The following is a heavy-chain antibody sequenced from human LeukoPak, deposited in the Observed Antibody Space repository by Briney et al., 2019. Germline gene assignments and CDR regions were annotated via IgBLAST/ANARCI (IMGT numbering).Heavy chain of an antibody. Sequence: GGSLRLSCAASGFTFSSHDMHWVRQATGKGLEWVSAIGTAGDTYYPGSVKGRFTISRENAKNSLYLRMNSLRAGDTAVYYCARNVIAAAGTDWYFDLWGRGTLVTVSS. CDR3: ARNVIAAAGTDWYFDL. V-gene: IGHV3-13*01. D-gene: IGHD6-13*01. J-gene: IGHJ2*01. CDR1: GFTFSSHD. CDR2: IGTAGDT.